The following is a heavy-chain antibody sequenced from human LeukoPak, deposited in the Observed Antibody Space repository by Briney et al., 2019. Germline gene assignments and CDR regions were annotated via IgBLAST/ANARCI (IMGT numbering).Heavy chain of an antibody. V-gene: IGHV4-39*01. Sequence: SETLSLTCTVSGGSISSSSYCWGWIRQPPGKGLEWIGSICYSGSTFYNPSLKSRVTISVDTSKNQFSLKLSSVTAADTAVYYCASKYYDFWSGYRHGMDVWGQGTTVTVSS. CDR3: ASKYYDFWSGYRHGMDV. J-gene: IGHJ6*02. CDR1: GGSISSSSYC. D-gene: IGHD3-3*01. CDR2: ICYSGST.